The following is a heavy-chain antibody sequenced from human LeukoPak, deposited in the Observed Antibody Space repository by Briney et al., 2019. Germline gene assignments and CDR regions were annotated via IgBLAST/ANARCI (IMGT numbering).Heavy chain of an antibody. CDR2: IYSGGST. V-gene: IGHV3-66*01. CDR3: AKDPRKTGSPGLFDY. CDR1: GFTVRNNY. J-gene: IGHJ4*02. Sequence: HSGGSLRLSCAASGFTVRNNYMSWVRQAPGKGLEWVSLIYSGGSTYYADSVKGRFTISRDNSNNTVYLQMNSLRAEDTAVYYCAKDPRKTGSPGLFDYWGQGTLVTVSS. D-gene: IGHD3-9*01.